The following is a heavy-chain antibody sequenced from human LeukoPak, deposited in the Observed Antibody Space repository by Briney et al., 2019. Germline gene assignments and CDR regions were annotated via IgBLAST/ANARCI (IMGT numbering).Heavy chain of an antibody. CDR1: GGTFSSYA. CDR3: ARDHGRTVDTAMLVGY. CDR2: IIPIFGTA. J-gene: IGHJ4*02. V-gene: IGHV1-69*06. Sequence: ASVKVSCKASGGTFSSYAISWVRQAPGQGLEWMGGIIPIFGTANYAQKFQGRVTITADKSTSTAYMELSSLRSEDTAVYYCARDHGRTVDTAMLVGYWGQGTLVSVSS. D-gene: IGHD5-18*01.